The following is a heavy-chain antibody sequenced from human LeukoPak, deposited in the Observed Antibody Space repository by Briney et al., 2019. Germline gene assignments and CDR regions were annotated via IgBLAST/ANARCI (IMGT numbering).Heavy chain of an antibody. V-gene: IGHV1-2*02. Sequence: ASVKVSCKASGYTSTGYYMHWVRQAPGQGLEWMGWINPNSGGTNYAQKFQGRVTMTRDTSVSTAYMELSRLRSDDTAVYYCARSASNMVRGVIRAFDIWGQGTMVTVSS. D-gene: IGHD3-10*01. CDR1: GYTSTGYY. CDR2: INPNSGGT. CDR3: ARSASNMVRGVIRAFDI. J-gene: IGHJ3*02.